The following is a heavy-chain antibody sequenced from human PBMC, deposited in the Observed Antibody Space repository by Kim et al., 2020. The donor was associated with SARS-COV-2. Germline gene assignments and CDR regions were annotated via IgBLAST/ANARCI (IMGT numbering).Heavy chain of an antibody. J-gene: IGHJ4*02. D-gene: IGHD6-13*01. CDR2: IYYSGST. CDR3: ARDPIAAAGIFDY. CDR1: GGSISSSSYY. V-gene: IGHV4-39*07. Sequence: SETLSLTCTVSGGSISSSSYYWGWIRQPPGKGLEWIGSIYYSGSTYYNPSLKSRVTISVDTSKNQFSLKLSSVTAADTAVYYCARDPIAAAGIFDYWGQG.